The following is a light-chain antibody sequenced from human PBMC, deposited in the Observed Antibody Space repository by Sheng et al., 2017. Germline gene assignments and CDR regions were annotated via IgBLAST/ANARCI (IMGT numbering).Light chain of an antibody. V-gene: IGKV3-20*01. CDR2: NTY. J-gene: IGKJ4*01. CDR1: RVLTAS. Sequence: LVLTQSPGTLVFVSRGEQPPSPARPVRVLTASILSWYQQRPGQAPRLLIFNTYTRATGVPDRFSGSGSGTDFTLTISRLEPEDFAVYFCQQHLSSPLTFGGGTKVEIK. CDR3: QQHLSSPLT.